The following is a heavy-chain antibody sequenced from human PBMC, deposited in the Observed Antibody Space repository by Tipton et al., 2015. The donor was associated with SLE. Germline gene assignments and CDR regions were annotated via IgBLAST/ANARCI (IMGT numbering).Heavy chain of an antibody. V-gene: IGHV1-18*01. CDR2: ISTYTGNT. CDR1: GYRFRNFG. J-gene: IGHJ4*02. D-gene: IGHD2-21*01. Sequence: QLVQSGAEVKKPGASVKVSCKASGYRFRNFGITWVRQAPGQGLEWMGWISTYTGNTNYAQKFQDRVTLTRDTSTSTAYMELRSPRSDDTDQYYCVRDALAEGDYCGANRWYEDSWCQGSQVSVST. CDR3: VRDALAEGDYCGANRWYEDS.